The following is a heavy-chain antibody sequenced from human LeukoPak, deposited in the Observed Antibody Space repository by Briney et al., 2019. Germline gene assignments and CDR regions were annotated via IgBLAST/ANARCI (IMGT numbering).Heavy chain of an antibody. CDR2: ISWNSGSI. CDR1: GFTFDDYA. D-gene: IGHD6-13*01. CDR3: ARDGIRAAAGTWGVY. V-gene: IGHV3-9*01. Sequence: PGRSLRLSCAASGFTFDDYAMHWVRQAPGKGLEWVSGISWNSGSIGYADSVKGRFTISRDNAKNSLYLQMNSLRAEDTAVYYCARDGIRAAAGTWGVYWGQGTLVTVSS. J-gene: IGHJ4*02.